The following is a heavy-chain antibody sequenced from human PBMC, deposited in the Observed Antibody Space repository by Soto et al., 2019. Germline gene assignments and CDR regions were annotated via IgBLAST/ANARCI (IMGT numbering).Heavy chain of an antibody. CDR1: GGSISSSSYY. CDR3: ARQPTYYGSIY. V-gene: IGHV4-39*01. Sequence: SETLSLTCTVSGGSISSSSYYWGWIRQPPGKGLEWIGSIYYSGSTYYNPSLKSRVTISVDTSKNQFSLKLSSVTAADTAVYYCARQPTYYGSIYWGQGTLVT. CDR2: IYYSGST. J-gene: IGHJ4*02. D-gene: IGHD3-10*01.